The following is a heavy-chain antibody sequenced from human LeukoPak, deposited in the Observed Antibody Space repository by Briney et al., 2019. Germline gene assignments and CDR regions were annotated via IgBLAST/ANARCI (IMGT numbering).Heavy chain of an antibody. J-gene: IGHJ4*02. CDR1: GGSFSGYY. V-gene: IGHV4-34*01. D-gene: IGHD2-2*01. CDR2: INHSGST. CDR3: ACLVGSSRGPNDY. Sequence: SETLSLTCAVYGGSFSGYYWSWIRQPPGKGLEWIGEINHSGSTNYNPSLKSRVTISVDTSKNQFSLKLSSVTAADTAVYYCACLVGSSRGPNDYWGQGTLVTVSS.